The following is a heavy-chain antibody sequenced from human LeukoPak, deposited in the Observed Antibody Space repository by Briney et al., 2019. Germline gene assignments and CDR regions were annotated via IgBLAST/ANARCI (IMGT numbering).Heavy chain of an antibody. CDR2: ISGDGGST. J-gene: IGHJ4*02. D-gene: IGHD5-12*01. CDR3: TTWPHEY. CDR1: GFTFDDYA. Sequence: GGSLRLSCAASGFTFDDYAMHWVRQAPGKGLEWVSLISGDGGSTYYAASVKGRFTISRENAKNTVYLQMNSLRAEDTAVYYCTTWPHEYWGQGTLVTVSS. V-gene: IGHV3-43*02.